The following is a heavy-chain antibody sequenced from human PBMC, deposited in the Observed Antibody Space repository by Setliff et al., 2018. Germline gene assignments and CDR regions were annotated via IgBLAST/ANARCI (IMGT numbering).Heavy chain of an antibody. CDR2: IRNDGSSQ. D-gene: IGHD3-10*01. J-gene: IGHJ4*02. CDR3: ARDKGVISLDY. CDR1: GFTFSSSG. V-gene: IGHV3-30*02. Sequence: PGGSLRLSCIMSGFSAASGFTFSSSGMHWVRQAPGKGLEWVTFIRNDGSSQYYADSVQGRLTVSRDNSRNTLYLDMNSLRGEDTAVYYCARDKGVISLDYWGQGTLVTVSS.